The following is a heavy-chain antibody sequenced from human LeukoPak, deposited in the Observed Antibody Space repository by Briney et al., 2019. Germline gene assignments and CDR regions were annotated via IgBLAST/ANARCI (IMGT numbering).Heavy chain of an antibody. CDR2: IYTSGST. V-gene: IGHV4-4*07. D-gene: IGHD3-22*01. CDR1: GGSISSYY. CDR3: ARGPYSYDSSGAFDI. J-gene: IGHJ3*02. Sequence: SETLSLTCTVSGGSISSYYWSWIRQPAGKGLEWIGRIYTSGSTNYNPSLKSPVTISVDTSKNQFSLKLSSVTAADTAVYFCARGPYSYDSSGAFDIWGQGTMVTVSS.